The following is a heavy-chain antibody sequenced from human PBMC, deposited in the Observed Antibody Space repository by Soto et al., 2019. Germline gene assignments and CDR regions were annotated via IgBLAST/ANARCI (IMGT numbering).Heavy chain of an antibody. D-gene: IGHD1-1*01. CDR2: ISGSGGSI. CDR3: VKGYWKGDV. CDR1: GFTFSTYA. J-gene: IGHJ6*02. V-gene: IGHV3-23*01. Sequence: EVQLLESGGGLVQPGGSLRLSCAASGFTFSTYAMNWVRQAPGNGLEWVSAISGSGGSIHYADSVKGRFTISRDNSQNPLYLQMNSLGDEDTAVYHCVKGYWKGDVWGQGTTVTVSS.